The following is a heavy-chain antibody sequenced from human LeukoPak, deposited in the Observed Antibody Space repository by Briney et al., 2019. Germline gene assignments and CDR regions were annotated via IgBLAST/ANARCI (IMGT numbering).Heavy chain of an antibody. D-gene: IGHD6-13*01. CDR3: ARHRSLAAAGTGGNWFDP. CDR2: IYYSGST. J-gene: IGHJ5*02. Sequence: SETLSLTCTVSGGSIGSSSYYWGWIRQPPGKGLAWIGSIYYSGSTYYNPSLKSRVTISVDTSKNQFSLKLSSVTAADTAVYYCARHRSLAAAGTGGNWFDPWGQGTLVTVSS. CDR1: GGSIGSSSYY. V-gene: IGHV4-39*01.